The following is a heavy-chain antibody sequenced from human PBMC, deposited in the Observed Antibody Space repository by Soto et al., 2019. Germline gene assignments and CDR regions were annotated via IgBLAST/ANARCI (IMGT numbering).Heavy chain of an antibody. V-gene: IGHV4-39*01. CDR1: GGSISSSSYY. D-gene: IGHD5-18*01. J-gene: IGHJ4*02. CDR3: ASHTAMVTCDY. Sequence: QLQLQESGPGLVKPSETLSLTCTVSGGSISSSSYYWGWIRQPPGKGMEWIGSIYYSGSTYYNPSLKSRVTISVDTSKNQFSLKLSSVTAADTAVYYCASHTAMVTCDYWGQGTLVTVSS. CDR2: IYYSGST.